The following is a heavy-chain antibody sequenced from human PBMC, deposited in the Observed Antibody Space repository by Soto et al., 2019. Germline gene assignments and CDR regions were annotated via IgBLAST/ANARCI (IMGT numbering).Heavy chain of an antibody. CDR1: GFTFSSYA. Sequence: GGSLRLSCAASGFTFSSYAMSWVRQAPGKGLEWVSAISGSGGSTYYADSVKGRFTISRDNSKNTLYLQMNSLRAEDTAVYYCAKDPPNRYERAKPKDIVVVPAAGDYWGQGTLVTVSS. CDR2: ISGSGGST. CDR3: AKDPPNRYERAKPKDIVVVPAAGDY. D-gene: IGHD2-2*01. V-gene: IGHV3-23*01. J-gene: IGHJ4*02.